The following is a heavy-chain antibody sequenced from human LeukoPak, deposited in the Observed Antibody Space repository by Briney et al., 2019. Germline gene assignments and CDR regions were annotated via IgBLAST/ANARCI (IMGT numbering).Heavy chain of an antibody. CDR2: IYYSGST. CDR3: ARGSNYYDSSGYYFDAFDI. CDR1: GGSISSYY. Sequence: SETLSLTCTVSGGSISSYYWSWIRQPPGKGLEWIGYIYYSGSTNYNPSLKSRVTISVDTSKNQFSLKLSSVTAADTAVYYCARGSNYYDSSGYYFDAFDIWGQGTMVTVSS. V-gene: IGHV4-59*01. D-gene: IGHD3-22*01. J-gene: IGHJ3*02.